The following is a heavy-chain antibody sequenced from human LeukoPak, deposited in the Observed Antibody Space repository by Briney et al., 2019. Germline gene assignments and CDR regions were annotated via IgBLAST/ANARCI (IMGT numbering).Heavy chain of an antibody. CDR2: IIPILGIA. J-gene: IGHJ4*02. D-gene: IGHD3-10*01. CDR3: AREVYFTMVRGPFDY. V-gene: IGHV1-69*04. Sequence: SVKVSCKASGGTFSSYAISWVRQAPGPGLEWMGRIIPILGIANYAQKFQGRVTITADKSTSTAYMELSSLRSEDTAVYYCAREVYFTMVRGPFDYWGQGTLVTVSS. CDR1: GGTFSSYA.